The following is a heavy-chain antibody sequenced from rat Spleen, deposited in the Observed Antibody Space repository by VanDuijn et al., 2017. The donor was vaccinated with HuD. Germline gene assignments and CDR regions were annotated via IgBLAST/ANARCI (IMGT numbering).Heavy chain of an antibody. Sequence: VQLKESGPGLVQPSQTLSLTCTVSGFSLTSYHVHWVRQPPGNKLEWMGYINSAGSTNYNPSLKSRISITRDTSKNQFFLQVNSVTTEDTATYYCARFDYWGQGVMVTVSS. CDR2: INSAGST. V-gene: IGHV3-3*01. J-gene: IGHJ2*01. CDR1: GFSLTSYHV. CDR3: ARFDY.